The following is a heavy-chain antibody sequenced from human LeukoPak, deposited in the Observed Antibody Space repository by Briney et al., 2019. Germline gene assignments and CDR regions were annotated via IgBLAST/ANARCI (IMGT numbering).Heavy chain of an antibody. D-gene: IGHD6-13*01. CDR3: ARDKAAASS. CDR1: GFTFSSDW. Sequence: GRSLRLSCAASGFTFSSDWMSCVRHAPGKRLEWVANIKQDGSEKYYVDSVKGRFTISRDNAKNSLYLQMNSLRAEDTAVYYCARDKAAASSWGQGTLVTVSS. V-gene: IGHV3-7*04. CDR2: IKQDGSEK. J-gene: IGHJ5*02.